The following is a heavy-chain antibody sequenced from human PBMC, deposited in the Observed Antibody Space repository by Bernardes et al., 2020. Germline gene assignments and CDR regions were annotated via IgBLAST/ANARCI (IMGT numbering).Heavy chain of an antibody. CDR1: GFTFSSYS. V-gene: IGHV3-48*01. CDR3: ARVLGYDILTGYYNGSLSGDYYYGMEV. Sequence: GGSLRLSCAASGFTFSSYSMNWVRQAPGKGLEWVSYISSSSSTIYYADSVKGRFTISRDNAKNSLYLQMNSLRAEDTAVYYCARVLGYDILTGYYNGSLSGDYYYGMEVWGQGTTVTVSS. J-gene: IGHJ6*02. CDR2: ISSSSSTI. D-gene: IGHD3-9*01.